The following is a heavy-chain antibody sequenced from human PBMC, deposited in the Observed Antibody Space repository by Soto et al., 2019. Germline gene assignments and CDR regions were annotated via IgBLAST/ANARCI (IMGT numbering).Heavy chain of an antibody. J-gene: IGHJ6*02. Sequence: GGSLRLSCAASGFTFSNAWMNWVRQAPGKGLEWVGRIKSKTDGGTTDYAAPVKGRFTISRDDSKNTLYLQMNSLKTEDTAVYYCTTDRRGDCSSTSCSKGYYYYYYGMDVWGQGTTVTVSS. V-gene: IGHV3-15*07. CDR3: TTDRRGDCSSTSCSKGYYYYYYGMDV. CDR1: GFTFSNAW. D-gene: IGHD2-2*01. CDR2: IKSKTDGGTT.